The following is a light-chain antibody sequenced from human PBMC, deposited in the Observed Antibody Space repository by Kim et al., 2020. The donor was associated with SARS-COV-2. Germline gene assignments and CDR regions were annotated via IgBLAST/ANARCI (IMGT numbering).Light chain of an antibody. V-gene: IGLV1-44*01. Sequence: GQRVTISCSGSSSNIGSNNVNWSQQLPGTAPRLLIYSNNERPSGVPDRFSGSRSGTSASLAISGLQSEDEADYYCAAWDDGLNGVLFGGGTQLTVL. CDR1: SSNIGSNN. CDR3: AAWDDGLNGVL. J-gene: IGLJ2*01. CDR2: SNN.